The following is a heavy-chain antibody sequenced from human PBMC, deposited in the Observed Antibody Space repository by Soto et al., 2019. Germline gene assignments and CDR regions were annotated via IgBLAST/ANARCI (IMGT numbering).Heavy chain of an antibody. CDR2: INAANGNT. D-gene: IGHD3-22*01. V-gene: IGHV1-3*01. CDR3: ARVSFETSGYADY. J-gene: IGHJ4*01. CDR1: GYIFSTYT. Sequence: ASVKVSCKASGYIFSTYTMHWVRQAPGQRLEWMGWINAANGNTKYSQNFQGRVTISRDTSASTAYLELSGLRSEDTAVYYCARVSFETSGYADYWG.